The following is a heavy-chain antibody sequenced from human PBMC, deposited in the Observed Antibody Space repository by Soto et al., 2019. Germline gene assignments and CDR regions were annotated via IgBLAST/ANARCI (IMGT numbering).Heavy chain of an antibody. Sequence: ASVKVSCKASGYTFSSYGISWVRQAPGQGLEWMGWISTYNGNTNYAQKFQDRVTMTTDPSTGTAYMDLRSLRSDDTAVYYCARKSSSSSWLDPWGQ. V-gene: IGHV1-18*01. J-gene: IGHJ5*02. D-gene: IGHD6-6*01. CDR1: GYTFSSYG. CDR3: ARKSSSSSWLDP. CDR2: ISTYNGNT.